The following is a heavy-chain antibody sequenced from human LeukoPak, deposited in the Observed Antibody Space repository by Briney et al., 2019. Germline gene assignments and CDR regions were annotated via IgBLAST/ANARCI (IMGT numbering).Heavy chain of an antibody. CDR3: AKSIQWLAGAIDY. J-gene: IGHJ4*02. V-gene: IGHV3-23*01. Sequence: GGSLRLSCAASGFRFSSYAMSWVRQAPGKGLEWVSAISGSGVSTYYADSVKGRFTVSRDNSKNALYLQMNSLRAEDTAVYYCAKSIQWLAGAIDYWGQGTLVTVS. CDR2: ISGSGVST. CDR1: GFRFSSYA. D-gene: IGHD6-19*01.